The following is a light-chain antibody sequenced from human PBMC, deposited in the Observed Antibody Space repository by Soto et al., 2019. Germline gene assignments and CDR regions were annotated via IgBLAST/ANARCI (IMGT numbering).Light chain of an antibody. CDR2: GAS. V-gene: IGKV3D-20*02. J-gene: IGKJ1*01. CDR3: QQRSNWPWT. Sequence: LTQSPATLSFSPGEIATLSFRASQSVSSSYLAWYQQKPGQAPRLLIYGASTRATGIPARFSGSGSGTDFTLTISSLEPEDFAVYYCQQRSNWPWTFGQGTKVDIK. CDR1: QSVSSSY.